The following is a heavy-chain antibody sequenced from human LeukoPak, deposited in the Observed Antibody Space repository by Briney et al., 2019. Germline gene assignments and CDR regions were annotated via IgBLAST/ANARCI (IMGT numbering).Heavy chain of an antibody. D-gene: IGHD3-22*01. J-gene: IGHJ3*01. CDR2: TFSTEST. V-gene: IGHV3-53*01. CDR1: GFTVCGTY. CDR3: ARGLFDSGGYSHDVFDV. Sequence: GGTLRLSCAASGFTVCGTYSHWVRHAPGKGLEWVSATFSTESTYYADPVRGRFTISRDNSKSTVSLEMKNLGADDTAVYYCARGLFDSGGYSHDVFDVWGRGTMVTVSS.